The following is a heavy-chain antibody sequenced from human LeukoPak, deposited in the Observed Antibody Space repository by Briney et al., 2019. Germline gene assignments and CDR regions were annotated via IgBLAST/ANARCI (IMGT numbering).Heavy chain of an antibody. Sequence: GGSLRLSCAASGFTFSNAWMSWVRQAPGKGLEWVGRIKSKTDGGTTDYAAPVKDRFIISRDDSKNTLYLQMNSLRAEDTAVYYCARDYSDYFDYWGQGTLVTVSS. J-gene: IGHJ4*02. CDR1: GFTFSNAW. V-gene: IGHV3-15*01. CDR3: ARDYSDYFDY. D-gene: IGHD6-13*01. CDR2: IKSKTDGGTT.